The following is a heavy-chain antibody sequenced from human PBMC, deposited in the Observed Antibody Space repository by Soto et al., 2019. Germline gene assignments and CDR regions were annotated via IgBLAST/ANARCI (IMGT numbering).Heavy chain of an antibody. CDR1: GYTFTSYG. CDR2: ISPYNGNT. V-gene: IGHV1-18*01. D-gene: IGHD2-2*01. J-gene: IGHJ4*02. Sequence: ASVKVSCKASGYTFTSYGISWVRQAPGQGLEWMGWISPYNGNTNYAQKFQGRVTMTKDTSTDTAYMELSSLRSEDTAVYYCATAAGLVNFDYWGQGTLVTVSS. CDR3: ATAAGLVNFDY.